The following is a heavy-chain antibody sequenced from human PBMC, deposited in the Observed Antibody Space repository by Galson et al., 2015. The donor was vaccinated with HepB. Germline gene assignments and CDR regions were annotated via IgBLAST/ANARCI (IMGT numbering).Heavy chain of an antibody. Sequence: SVKVSCKASGYTFTSYYMHWVRQAPGQGLEWMGIINPSGGSTSYAQKFQGRVTMTRDTSTSTVYMELSSLRSEDTAVYYCARDLAVAGTPYYFDYWGQGTLATVSS. D-gene: IGHD6-19*01. CDR2: INPSGGST. CDR1: GYTFTSYY. J-gene: IGHJ4*02. V-gene: IGHV1-46*01. CDR3: ARDLAVAGTPYYFDY.